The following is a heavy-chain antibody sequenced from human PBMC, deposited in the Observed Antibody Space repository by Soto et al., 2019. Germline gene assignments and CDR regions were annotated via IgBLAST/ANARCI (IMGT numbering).Heavy chain of an antibody. CDR3: ARDLISNYHYYGMDV. Sequence: QVQLVQSGAEVKKPGSSVKVSCKASADTFSSSAFSWVRQAPGPGLEWMGGIIPFFHAANYAQRFQGRVTITADESTSTVYMELRILRSEDTALYYCARDLISNYHYYGMDVWGHGTTVTVSS. CDR2: IIPFFHAA. V-gene: IGHV1-69*01. CDR1: ADTFSSSA. J-gene: IGHJ6*02.